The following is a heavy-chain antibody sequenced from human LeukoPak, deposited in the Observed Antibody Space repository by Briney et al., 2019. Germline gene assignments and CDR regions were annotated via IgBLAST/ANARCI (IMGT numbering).Heavy chain of an antibody. Sequence: GGSLRLSCAASGFTFSSYSMNWVRQAPGKGLEWVSSISSSSSYIYYADSVKGRFTISRDNAKNSLYLQMNSLRAEETAVYYCERVGIAAAGREEYYFDYWGQGTLVPVSS. CDR1: GFTFSSYS. J-gene: IGHJ4*02. CDR2: ISSSSSYI. V-gene: IGHV3-21*01. CDR3: ERVGIAAAGREEYYFDY. D-gene: IGHD6-13*01.